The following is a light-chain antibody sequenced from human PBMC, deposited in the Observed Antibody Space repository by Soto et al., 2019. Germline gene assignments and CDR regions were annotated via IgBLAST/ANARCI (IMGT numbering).Light chain of an antibody. J-gene: IGKJ4*01. CDR1: QSINNW. CDR3: QQYKSFSLT. Sequence: IQMTQSPSTLSASVGDRVTITCRASQSINNWLAWYQQKPGKAPKLLIYKTSDLESGVPSRFSGSGSGTEFSLTISSLQPDDFATYYCQQYKSFSLTFGGGTKVDIK. V-gene: IGKV1-5*03. CDR2: KTS.